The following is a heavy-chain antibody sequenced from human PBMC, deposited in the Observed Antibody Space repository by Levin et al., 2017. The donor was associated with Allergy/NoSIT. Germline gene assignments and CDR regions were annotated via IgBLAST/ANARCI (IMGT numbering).Heavy chain of an antibody. J-gene: IGHJ6*02. CDR2: IYYSGST. V-gene: IGHV4-59*08. CDR3: ARHNYYYYGMDV. Sequence: SQTLSLTCTVSGGSISSYYWSWLRQPPGKGLEWIGYIYYSGSTNYNPSLKSRVTISVDTSKNQFSLKLSSVTAADTAVYYCARHNYYYYGMDVWGQGTTVTVSS. CDR1: GGSISSYY.